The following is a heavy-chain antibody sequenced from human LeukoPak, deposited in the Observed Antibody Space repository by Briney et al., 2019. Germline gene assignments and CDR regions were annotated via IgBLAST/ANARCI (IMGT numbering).Heavy chain of an antibody. V-gene: IGHV4-59*01. CDR3: ARVEGFYCSSTSCPLDY. D-gene: IGHD2-2*01. Sequence: SETLSLTFTVSGGSLTNYYWTWIRQPPGKGLEWIGYIFFTGSDNSNYNPSLRSRVTISVDTSKNQFSLKLRFVTAADTAVYYCARVEGFYCSSTSCPLDYWGQGTLVTVSS. J-gene: IGHJ4*02. CDR2: IFFTGSDNS. CDR1: GGSLTNYY.